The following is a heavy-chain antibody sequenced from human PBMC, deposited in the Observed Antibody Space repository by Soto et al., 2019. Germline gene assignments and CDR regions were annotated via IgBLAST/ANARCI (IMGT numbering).Heavy chain of an antibody. Sequence: QVQLQESGPGLVKPSQTLSLTCTVSGGSISSGGYYWSWISQHPGKGLEWIGYIYYSGSIYYNPSLKSRVTISVDTSKNQFSLKLSSVTAADTAVYYCALTYYYGSGDIGQHAFDIWGQGTMVTVSS. CDR2: IYYSGSI. V-gene: IGHV4-31*03. D-gene: IGHD3-10*01. CDR1: GGSISSGGYY. J-gene: IGHJ3*02. CDR3: ALTYYYGSGDIGQHAFDI.